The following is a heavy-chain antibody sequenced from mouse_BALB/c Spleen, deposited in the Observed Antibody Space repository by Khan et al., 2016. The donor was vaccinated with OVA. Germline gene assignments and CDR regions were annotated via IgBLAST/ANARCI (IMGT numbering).Heavy chain of an antibody. CDR3: ARMYGGDFDD. CDR2: ISYSGNT. J-gene: IGHJ2*01. Sequence: VQLKQSGPGLVKPSQSLSLTCTVTGYSITSDYAWNWIRQFPGNKLEWMGYISYSGNTKYNPSLKSRISITRDTSKNPFFLQLNSVTTEDTATYYCARMYGGDFDDWGQGTTLTVSS. V-gene: IGHV3-2*02. CDR1: GYSITSDYA. D-gene: IGHD2-10*02.